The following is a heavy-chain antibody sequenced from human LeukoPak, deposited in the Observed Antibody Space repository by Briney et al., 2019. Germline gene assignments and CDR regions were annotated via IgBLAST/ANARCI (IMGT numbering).Heavy chain of an antibody. V-gene: IGHV3-30*02. Sequence: PGGSLRLSCAASGFTFSTYGMHWVRQAPGKGLEWVAFIRYDGSNKYYADSVKGRFTISRDNSKNTLYLQMNSLRAEDTAVYYCAKAGQVVATIMYFQDWGQGTLVTVSS. CDR1: GFTFSTYG. CDR3: AKAGQVVATIMYFQD. CDR2: IRYDGSNK. J-gene: IGHJ1*01. D-gene: IGHD5-24*01.